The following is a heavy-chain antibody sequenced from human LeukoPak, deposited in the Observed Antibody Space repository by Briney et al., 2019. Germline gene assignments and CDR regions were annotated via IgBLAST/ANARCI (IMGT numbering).Heavy chain of an antibody. V-gene: IGHV4-61*02. CDR3: ARGRGIVGANTFDY. D-gene: IGHD1-26*01. CDR1: GGPISSGSHY. Sequence: SETLSLTCTVSGGPISSGSHYWSWIRQPAGKGLEWIGRIYTSGSTNYNPSLKSRVTISVDTSKNQFSLKLSSVTAADTAVYYCARGRGIVGANTFDYWGQGTLVTVSS. J-gene: IGHJ4*02. CDR2: IYTSGST.